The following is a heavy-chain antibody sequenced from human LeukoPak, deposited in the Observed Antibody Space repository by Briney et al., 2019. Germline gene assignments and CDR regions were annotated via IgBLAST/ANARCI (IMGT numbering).Heavy chain of an antibody. V-gene: IGHV4-4*07. CDR3: ARSPDTAMVTRFDY. CDR1: GGSLSSYY. D-gene: IGHD5-18*01. CDR2: IYTNGST. J-gene: IGHJ4*02. Sequence: PSETLSLTCTVSGGSLSSYYWSWIRQPAGKGLEWIGRIYTNGSTNYNPSLTSQVPMSVDTSKNQFSLKLSSVTAADTAVYYCARSPDTAMVTRFDYWGQGTLVTVSS.